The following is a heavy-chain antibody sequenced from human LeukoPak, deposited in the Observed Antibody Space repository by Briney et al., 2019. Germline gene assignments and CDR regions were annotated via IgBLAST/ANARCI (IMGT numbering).Heavy chain of an antibody. D-gene: IGHD1-1*01. CDR2: MNPISVNT. J-gene: IGHJ4*02. CDR3: AGGQTGTYGY. Sequence: ASVKVSCKASGYTFTSYDINWVRQATGQGLEWMGWMNPISVNTGYAQKFQGRVTMTRNTSISTAYMELSRLRSEDTAVYYCAGGQTGTYGYWGQGTLVTVSS. V-gene: IGHV1-8*01. CDR1: GYTFTSYD.